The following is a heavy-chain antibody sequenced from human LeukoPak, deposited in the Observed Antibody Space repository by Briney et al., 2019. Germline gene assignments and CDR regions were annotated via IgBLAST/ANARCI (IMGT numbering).Heavy chain of an antibody. J-gene: IGHJ6*04. CDR1: GYTFTTYA. CDR3: ARVRGYSSSMDV. V-gene: IGHV1-8*03. Sequence: ASVKDSCKASGYTFTTYAMTWVRQATGQGLEWMGWMNPNSGNTGYAQKFQGRVTITRNTSISTAYMELSSLRSEDTAVYYCARVRGYSSSMDVWGKGTTVTVSS. CDR2: MNPNSGNT. D-gene: IGHD6-6*01.